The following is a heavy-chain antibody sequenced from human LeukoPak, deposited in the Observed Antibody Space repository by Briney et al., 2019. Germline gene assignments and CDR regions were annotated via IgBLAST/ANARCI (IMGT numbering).Heavy chain of an antibody. CDR1: GFTFSSYS. Sequence: GGSLRLSCAASGFTFSSYSMNWVRQAPGKGLEWASSISSSSSYIYYADSVKGRFTISRDNAKNTLYLQMNSLRAEDTAVYYCADPFADAFDIWGQGTMVTVSS. CDR3: ADPFADAFDI. J-gene: IGHJ3*02. CDR2: ISSSSSYI. D-gene: IGHD3-10*01. V-gene: IGHV3-21*01.